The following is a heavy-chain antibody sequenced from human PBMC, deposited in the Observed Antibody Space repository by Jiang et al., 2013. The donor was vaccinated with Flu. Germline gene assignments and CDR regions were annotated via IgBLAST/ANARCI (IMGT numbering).Heavy chain of an antibody. CDR2: IWYDGSLK. V-gene: IGHV3-33*01. CDR3: ARGDTSASPCDY. Sequence: QMQLVESGGGVVQPGRSLRLSCAASGFMFNSYGMHWVRQAPGKGLEWVALIWYDGSLKYYEDSVKGRFSISRDNSKNTVYLQMNSLRADDTAVYYCARGDTSASPCDYWGQGTQV. D-gene: IGHD2-2*01. CDR1: GFMFNSYG. J-gene: IGHJ4*02.